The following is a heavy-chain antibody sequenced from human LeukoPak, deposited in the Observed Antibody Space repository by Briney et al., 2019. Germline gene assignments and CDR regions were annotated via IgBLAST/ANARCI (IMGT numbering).Heavy chain of an antibody. V-gene: IGHV3-30*02. D-gene: IGHD3-22*01. Sequence: GGSLRLSCAASGFTFSSYGMHWVRQAPGKGLEWVAFIRYDGSNKYYADSVKGRFTISRDNSKNTLYLQMNSLRAEDTAVYYCARADPKYYYDSSGYYFDYWGQGTLVTVSS. CDR3: ARADPKYYYDSSGYYFDY. CDR2: IRYDGSNK. J-gene: IGHJ4*02. CDR1: GFTFSSYG.